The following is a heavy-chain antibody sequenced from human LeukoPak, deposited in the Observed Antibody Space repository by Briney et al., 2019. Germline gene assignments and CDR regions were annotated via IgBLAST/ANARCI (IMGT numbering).Heavy chain of an antibody. Sequence: SETLSLTCTVSGGSIRSSYYYWGWIRQPPGKGLEWIGSIYDSGSTNYNPSLKSRVTISVDTSKNQSSLKLSSVTAADTAVYYCAREYCSSTSCYTRNAFDIWGQGTMVTVSS. CDR3: AREYCSSTSCYTRNAFDI. CDR1: GGSIRSSYYY. J-gene: IGHJ3*02. V-gene: IGHV4-39*07. CDR2: IYDSGST. D-gene: IGHD2-2*02.